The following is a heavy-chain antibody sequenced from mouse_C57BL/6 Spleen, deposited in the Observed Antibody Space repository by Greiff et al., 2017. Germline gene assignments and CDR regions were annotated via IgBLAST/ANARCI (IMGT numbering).Heavy chain of an antibody. CDR2: LDPSDSYT. Sequence: QVQLQQPGAELVMPGASVKLSCKASGYTFTSYWMHWVKQRPGQGLEWIGELDPSDSYTNYNQKFKGKSTLTVDKSSSTAYMQLSSLTSEDSAVYYCARGTTVDAMDYWGQGTSVTVSS. CDR3: ARGTTVDAMDY. CDR1: GYTFTSYW. J-gene: IGHJ4*01. D-gene: IGHD1-1*01. V-gene: IGHV1-69*01.